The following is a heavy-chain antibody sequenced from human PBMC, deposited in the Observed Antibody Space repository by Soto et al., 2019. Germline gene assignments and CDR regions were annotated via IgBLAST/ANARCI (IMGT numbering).Heavy chain of an antibody. CDR3: ARTYDSNGYATEFDS. Sequence: QVVLQESGPGLVKPSETLSLTCSVSGRSITSYYWCWVRQPPGKGLEWIGYIYDNGITSQNPSLKSRVTMSADTSQNQFSLKLTSVTGADTAVYYCARTYDSNGYATEFDSWGQGILVTVTS. V-gene: IGHV4-59*12. CDR1: GRSITSYY. J-gene: IGHJ4*02. D-gene: IGHD3-22*01. CDR2: IYDNGIT.